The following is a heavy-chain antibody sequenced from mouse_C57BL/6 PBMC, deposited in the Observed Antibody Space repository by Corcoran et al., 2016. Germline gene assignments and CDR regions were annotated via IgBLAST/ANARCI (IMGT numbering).Heavy chain of an antibody. CDR3: ARMGYSNSFAY. D-gene: IGHD2-5*01. CDR1: GYTFTDYY. CDR2: INPNNGGT. V-gene: IGHV1-26*01. J-gene: IGHJ3*01. Sequence: EVQLQQSGPELVKPGASVKISCKASGYTFTDYYMNWVKQSHGKRLEWIGDINPNNGGTSYNQKFTGKATLTVDKSSSTAYMELRSLTSEDSAVYYCARMGYSNSFAYWGQGTLVTVSA.